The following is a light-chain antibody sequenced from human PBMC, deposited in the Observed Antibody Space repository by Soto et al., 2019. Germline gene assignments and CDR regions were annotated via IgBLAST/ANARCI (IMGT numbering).Light chain of an antibody. CDR1: QGISSY. V-gene: IGKV1-39*01. CDR2: ALL. J-gene: IGKJ1*01. Sequence: DLPITQSPTSLSASLSYRFPITCRASQGISSYLNWYQQKPGKAPNLLIYALLNLQTGVPSRFSGSGSGTDFTLTISSLQPEDFATYYCQQSYTTPWTFGQGTKVDI. CDR3: QQSYTTPWT.